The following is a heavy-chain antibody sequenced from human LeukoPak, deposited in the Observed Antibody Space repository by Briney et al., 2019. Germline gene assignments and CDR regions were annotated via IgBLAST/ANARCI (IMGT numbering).Heavy chain of an antibody. V-gene: IGHV5-51*01. CDR2: IYPADPQT. Sequence: RRGESLKISCKGSGYSFSNYWIGWVRQMPGKGLEWLGIIYPADPQTIYSPSFQGQVTISADKSISTAYLQWSSLKASDTAMYYCARALYCSSTACPGARFDPWGQGTLVSVSS. J-gene: IGHJ5*02. CDR3: ARALYCSSTACPGARFDP. CDR1: GYSFSNYW. D-gene: IGHD2-15*01.